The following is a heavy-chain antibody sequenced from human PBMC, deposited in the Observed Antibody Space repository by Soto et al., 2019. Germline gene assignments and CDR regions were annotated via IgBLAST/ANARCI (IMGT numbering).Heavy chain of an antibody. CDR3: ATTFTYGDYDGVDY. J-gene: IGHJ4*02. CDR1: GFTFSSCS. V-gene: IGHV3-21*01. CDR2: ISSSSRYI. D-gene: IGHD4-17*01. Sequence: PGGSLRLSCAASGFTFSSCSMNWVRQAPGKGLEWVSSISSSSRYIYYADSVKGRFTISRDNAKNSLYLQMNSLRAEDTAVYYCATTFTYGDYDGVDYWGQGTLGTVSS.